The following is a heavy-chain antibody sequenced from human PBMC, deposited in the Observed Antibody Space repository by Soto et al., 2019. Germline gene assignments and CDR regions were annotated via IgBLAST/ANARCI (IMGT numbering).Heavy chain of an antibody. V-gene: IGHV3-23*01. CDR1: GVNFRGSA. D-gene: IGHD5-18*01. CDR3: ARSRSAMADGMDV. J-gene: IGHJ6*02. CDR2: IRIGPGIT. Sequence: GGSLRLSCEVSGVNFRGSAMSWVRQAPGEGLEWVSGIRIGPGITYYADSVKGRFTISTDISRKTVYLQMNNLGGEDTALYFCARSRSAMADGMDVWGQGTTVTGSS.